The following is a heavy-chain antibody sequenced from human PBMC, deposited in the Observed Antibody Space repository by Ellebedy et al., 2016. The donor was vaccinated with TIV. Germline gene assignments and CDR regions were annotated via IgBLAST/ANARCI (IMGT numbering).Heavy chain of an antibody. V-gene: IGHV4-4*02. CDR3: ARNSRGYCSSTSCYASDY. J-gene: IGHJ4*02. CDR1: GGSISSSNW. CDR2: IYHSGST. Sequence: GSLRLSCAVSGGSISSSNWWSWVRQPPGKGLEWIGAIYHSGSTNYNPSLKSRVTISVDTSKNQFSLKLSAVTAADTAVYYCARNSRGYCSSTSCYASDYWGQGTLVTVSS. D-gene: IGHD2-2*01.